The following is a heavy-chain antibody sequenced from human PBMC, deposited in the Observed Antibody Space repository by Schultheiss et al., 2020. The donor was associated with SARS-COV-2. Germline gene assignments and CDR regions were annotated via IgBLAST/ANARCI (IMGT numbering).Heavy chain of an antibody. V-gene: IGHV3-NL1*01. CDR3: ARDKTIFGVVIYYYYGMDV. D-gene: IGHD3-3*01. CDR1: GFTFSSYG. J-gene: IGHJ6*02. Sequence: GGSLRLSCAASGFTFSSYGMHWVRQAPGKGLEWVAVIYSGGSTYYADSVKGRFTISRDNSKNTLYLQMNSLRAEDTAVYYCARDKTIFGVVIYYYYGMDVWGQGTTVTVSS. CDR2: IYSGGST.